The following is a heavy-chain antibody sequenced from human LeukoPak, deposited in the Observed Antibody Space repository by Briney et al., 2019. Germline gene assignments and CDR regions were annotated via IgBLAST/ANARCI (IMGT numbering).Heavy chain of an antibody. J-gene: IGHJ4*02. CDR2: ISWNSSTI. V-gene: IGHV3-9*01. CDR3: ARVPLLGFDY. Sequence: GRSLRLSCAASGFTFDDYAMHWVRQAPGKGLEWVSGISWNSSTIYYADSVKGRFTISRDNAKNSLYLQMNSLRAEDTAVYYCARVPLLGFDYWGQGTLVTVSS. D-gene: IGHD7-27*01. CDR1: GFTFDDYA.